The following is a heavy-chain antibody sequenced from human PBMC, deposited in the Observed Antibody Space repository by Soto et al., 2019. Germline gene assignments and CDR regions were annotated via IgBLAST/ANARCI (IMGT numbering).Heavy chain of an antibody. CDR2: IYYSGDT. CDR3: ARDRNKIWKNAAFVI. J-gene: IGHJ3*02. V-gene: IGHV4-59*01. Sequence: QVQLHESGPGLVKPSETLSLTCSVSGGSMNSYYWSWIRQSPGTGLEWLGYIYYSGDTKYNPSLPSRISISVDTTKNHFYLRLTSVPAADKAVYYCARDRNKIWKNAAFVIWGQGTMVTVSS. D-gene: IGHD3-3*01. CDR1: GGSMNSYY.